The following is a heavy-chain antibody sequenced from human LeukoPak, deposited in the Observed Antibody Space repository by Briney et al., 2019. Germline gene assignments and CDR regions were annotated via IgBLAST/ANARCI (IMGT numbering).Heavy chain of an antibody. CDR2: ISYDGSNK. CDR1: GFTFSSYA. V-gene: IGHV3-30-3*01. Sequence: GGSLRLSCAASGFTFSSYAMHLVRQAPGKGLEWVAVISYDGSNKYYADSVKGRFTISRDNSKNTLYLQMNSLRAEDTAVYYCARGVAYYYDSSGYYPWGQGTLVTVSS. CDR3: ARGVAYYYDSSGYYP. D-gene: IGHD3-22*01. J-gene: IGHJ5*02.